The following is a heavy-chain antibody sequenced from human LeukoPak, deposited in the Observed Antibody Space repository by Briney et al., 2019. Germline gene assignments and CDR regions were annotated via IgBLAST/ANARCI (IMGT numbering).Heavy chain of an antibody. CDR1: GVSITDNW. CDR2: ILHTGPT. J-gene: IGHJ4*02. D-gene: IGHD1-26*01. Sequence: PSETLSLTCAVSGVSITDNWWSWVRQPPGEGLEWIGEILHTGPTNFNPSLKSRVTISMDKSKNQLSLRLNSVTAADTAIYYCVRGGTYYLPYWGQGILVTVSS. CDR3: VRGGTYYLPY. V-gene: IGHV4-4*02.